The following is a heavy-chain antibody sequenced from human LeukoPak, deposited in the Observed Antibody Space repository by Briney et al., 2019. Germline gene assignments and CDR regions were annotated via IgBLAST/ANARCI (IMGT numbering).Heavy chain of an antibody. D-gene: IGHD6-6*01. CDR1: GGSFSGYY. Sequence: SDTLSLTCAVYGGSFSGYYWTWIRQPPGKGLEWIGEINHSGSTNYNPSLKSRVTISVDTSKNQFSLKVSSVTAADTAVYYCASNRSSSDWGQGTLVTVST. V-gene: IGHV4-34*01. J-gene: IGHJ1*01. CDR2: INHSGST. CDR3: ASNRSSSD.